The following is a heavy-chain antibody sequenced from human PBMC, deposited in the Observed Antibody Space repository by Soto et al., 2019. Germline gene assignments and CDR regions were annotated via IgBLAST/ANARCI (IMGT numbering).Heavy chain of an antibody. V-gene: IGHV5-10-1*01. D-gene: IGHD2-2*01. Sequence: PRESLKISCTGFGYTFTTFWISWVRQMPGRGLEWMGRIDPRDSYTKYSPSFEGHVTISADKSTRTAYLQWGSLKASDTAMYYCARLYCSSSTCDSWFDPWGQGTLVTVSS. J-gene: IGHJ5*02. CDR1: GYTFTTFW. CDR3: ARLYCSSSTCDSWFDP. CDR2: IDPRDSYT.